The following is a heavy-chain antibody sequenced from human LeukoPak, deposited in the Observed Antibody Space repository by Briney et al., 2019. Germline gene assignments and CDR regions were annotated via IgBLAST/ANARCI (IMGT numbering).Heavy chain of an antibody. CDR2: TYYKSKWYN. J-gene: IGHJ4*02. V-gene: IGHV6-1*01. D-gene: IGHD5-12*01. CDR3: GRGWLKTGIEY. CDR1: GDSVPGNSGT. Sequence: SQTLSLTCGISGDSVPGNSGTWNWIRQSPSRGLEWLGRTYYKSKWYNDYAVSVKSRITINPDTSNNQFSLQLDSVSPEDTAVYFCGRGWLKTGIEYWGQGTLVTVSS.